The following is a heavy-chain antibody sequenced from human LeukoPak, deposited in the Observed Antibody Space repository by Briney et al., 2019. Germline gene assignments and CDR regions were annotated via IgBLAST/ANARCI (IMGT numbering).Heavy chain of an antibody. CDR3: AKDLSLATRPYYFDY. CDR2: INGSGGNT. Sequence: GGSLRLSCAASGFTFSSYAMSWVRQAPGKGLEWVSAINGSGGNTYYADSVKGRFTISRDNSKNTLYLQMNSLRAEDTAVYYCAKDLSLATRPYYFDYWGQGTLVTASS. CDR1: GFTFSSYA. V-gene: IGHV3-23*01. D-gene: IGHD6-6*01. J-gene: IGHJ4*02.